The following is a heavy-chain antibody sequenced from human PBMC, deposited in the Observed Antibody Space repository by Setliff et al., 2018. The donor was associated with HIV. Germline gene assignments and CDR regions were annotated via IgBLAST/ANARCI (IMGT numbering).Heavy chain of an antibody. CDR2: IHYSGST. J-gene: IGHJ6*03. Sequence: SETLSLTCTVYGGFIKNSNYYWGWIRQPPGKGLEWIGNIHYSGSTNYNPSLKSRVTLSVDTSENQYSLKLTSLIAADTAVYYCARSLAYCSGGGCSSGNYYYMDVWGKGTTVTVSS. V-gene: IGHV4-39*01. CDR1: GGFIKNSNYY. CDR3: ARSLAYCSGGGCSSGNYYYMDV. D-gene: IGHD2-15*01.